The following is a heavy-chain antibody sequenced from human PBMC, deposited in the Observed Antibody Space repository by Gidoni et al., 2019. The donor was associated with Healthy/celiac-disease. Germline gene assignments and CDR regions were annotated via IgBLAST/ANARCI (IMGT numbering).Heavy chain of an antibody. V-gene: IGHV1-3*01. CDR3: ARTGGYCSGGGCRWGRDL. CDR1: GYTYPSYA. Sequence: QVQLVEAGAEVKKPGGSVRDACKASGYTYPSYAMHWVRQAPGQRLEWMGWINAGNGNTKYSQKFQGRVTITRDTSAGTACMELSSLRSEDTAVYYCARTGGYCSGGGCRWGRDLWCRGTLVTVSS. J-gene: IGHJ2*01. CDR2: INAGNGNT. D-gene: IGHD2-15*01.